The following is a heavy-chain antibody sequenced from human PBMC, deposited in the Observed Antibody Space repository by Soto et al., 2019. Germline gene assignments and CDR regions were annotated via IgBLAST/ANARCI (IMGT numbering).Heavy chain of an antibody. CDR2: ISSGSTYI. V-gene: IGHV3-21*01. D-gene: IGHD3-10*01. J-gene: IGHJ4*02. Sequence: GGSLRLSCAASGFTFSTYTMNWVRQAPGKGLEWVSSISSGSTYIYYADSMKGRFTISRDNAENSLYLQMNSLRAEDTAVYYCATYQSGSYFMDYWGQGSLVTVSS. CDR1: GFTFSTYT. CDR3: ATYQSGSYFMDY.